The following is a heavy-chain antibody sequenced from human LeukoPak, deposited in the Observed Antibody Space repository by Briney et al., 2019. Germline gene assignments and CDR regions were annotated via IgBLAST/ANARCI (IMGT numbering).Heavy chain of an antibody. J-gene: IGHJ1*01. Sequence: GGSLRLSCAASGFTFSAYGMNWVRQAPGKGLEWVSGIYGGDSTYYADSVKGRFTISRDNSKNTLYLQMNSLRAEDTAVYYCARGDYGTFQHWGQGTLVTVSS. CDR3: ARGDYGTFQH. V-gene: IGHV3-66*01. CDR1: GFTFSAYG. CDR2: IYGGDST. D-gene: IGHD4-17*01.